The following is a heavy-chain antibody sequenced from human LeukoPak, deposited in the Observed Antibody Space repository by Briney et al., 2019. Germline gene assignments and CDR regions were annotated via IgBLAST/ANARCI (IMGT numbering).Heavy chain of an antibody. CDR3: ARQETVMLQGRFAFDL. J-gene: IGHJ3*01. V-gene: IGHV4-34*01. CDR1: GRSLNGSY. D-gene: IGHD3-16*01. Sequence: PSETLSLTCAVFGRSLNGSYLTWIRQLPGKGLEWIGEIDHSGGTNYNPSLKSRVTISVDPSKNQFSLKLNSVTAADTAVYYCARQETVMLQGRFAFDLWGQGTTVTVSS. CDR2: IDHSGGT.